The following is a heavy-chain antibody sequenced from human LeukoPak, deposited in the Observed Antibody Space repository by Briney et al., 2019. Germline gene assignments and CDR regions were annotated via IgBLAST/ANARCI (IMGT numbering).Heavy chain of an antibody. J-gene: IGHJ4*02. CDR3: AKAHVPTMLRGVVSSD. V-gene: IGHV3-30*02. D-gene: IGHD3-10*01. Sequence: GGSLRLSCAASGFTLRGYGMHWVRQAPGKGLEWVAFIRYDGSDKSYADSVKGRFTISRDNSENTLYLQMNSLRAEDTALYYCAKAHVPTMLRGVVSSDWGQGTLVTVSS. CDR1: GFTLRGYG. CDR2: IRYDGSDK.